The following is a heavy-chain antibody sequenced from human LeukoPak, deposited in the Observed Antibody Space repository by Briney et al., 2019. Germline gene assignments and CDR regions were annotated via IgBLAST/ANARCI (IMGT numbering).Heavy chain of an antibody. CDR3: AGSYDILSSGWFDP. Sequence: SETLSLPCTVFDDSLNKYYWNWIRQPPGKGLEWIGYIYYSGSTNYNPSLKRRVTISVDTSKNQFSLKLSSVTAADTAVYYCAGSYDILSSGWFDPWGQGTLVTVSS. J-gene: IGHJ5*02. V-gene: IGHV4-59*01. CDR1: DDSLNKYY. D-gene: IGHD3-9*01. CDR2: IYYSGST.